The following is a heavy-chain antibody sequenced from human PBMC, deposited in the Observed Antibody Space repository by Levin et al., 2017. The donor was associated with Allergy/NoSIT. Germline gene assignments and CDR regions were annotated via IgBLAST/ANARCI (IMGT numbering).Heavy chain of an antibody. CDR1: GFTFSSYW. Sequence: PGGSLRLSCAASGFTFSSYWMNWVRQPPGKGLEWVANIKQDGSEKFYVDSVKGRFTISRDNTKNSLYLQMNSLTAEDTAVYYCARTPGRTRYFDSWGQGTLVTVSS. D-gene: IGHD1-14*01. V-gene: IGHV3-7*01. CDR2: IKQDGSEK. J-gene: IGHJ4*02. CDR3: ARTPGRTRYFDS.